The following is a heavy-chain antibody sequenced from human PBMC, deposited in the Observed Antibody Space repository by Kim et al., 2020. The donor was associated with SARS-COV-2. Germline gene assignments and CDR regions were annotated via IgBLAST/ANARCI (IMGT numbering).Heavy chain of an antibody. D-gene: IGHD3-22*01. J-gene: IGHJ4*01. CDR2: IYHSGST. CDR3: ARGAYYYDSSVYFDY. CDR1: GYSISSGYY. V-gene: IGHV4-38-2*02. Sequence: SETLSLTCTVSGYSISSGYYWGWIRQPPGKGLEWIGSIYHSGSTYYNPSLKSRVTISVDTSKNQFSLKLSSVTAADPAVYYCARGAYYYDSSVYFDYWG.